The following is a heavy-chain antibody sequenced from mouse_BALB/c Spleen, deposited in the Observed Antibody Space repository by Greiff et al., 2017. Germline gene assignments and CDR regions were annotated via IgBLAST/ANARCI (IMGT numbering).Heavy chain of an antibody. J-gene: IGHJ2*01. V-gene: IGHV5-12-1*01. CDR1: GFAFSSYD. D-gene: IGHD2-14*01. CDR2: ISSGGSYT. CDR3: ASYYRYDVDY. Sequence: EVKLMESGGGLVKPGGSLKLSCAASGFAFSSYDMSWVRQTPEKRLEWVAYISSGGSYTYYPDSVKGRFTISRDNAKNTLYLQMSSLKSEDTAMYYCASYYRYDVDYWGQGTTLTVSS.